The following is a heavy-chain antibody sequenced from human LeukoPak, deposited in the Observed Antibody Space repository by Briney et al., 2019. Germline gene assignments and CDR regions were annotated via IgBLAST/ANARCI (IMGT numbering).Heavy chain of an antibody. CDR3: ARGELSGGNNWFDP. V-gene: IGHV4-59*08. CDR2: IYYSGST. Sequence: PSETLSLTCTVSGGSISSYYWSWIRQPPGKGLEWIGYIYYSGSTNYNPSLKSRVTISVDTSKNQFSLKLSSVTAADTAVYYCARGELSGGNNWFDPWGQGTLVTVSS. J-gene: IGHJ5*02. CDR1: GGSISSYY. D-gene: IGHD2-15*01.